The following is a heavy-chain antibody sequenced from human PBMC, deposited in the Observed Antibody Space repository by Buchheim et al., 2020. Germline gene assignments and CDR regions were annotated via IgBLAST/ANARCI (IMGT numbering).Heavy chain of an antibody. CDR3: AREVPFDY. CDR1: GFSFSSHS. CDR2: MTGSGSPI. Sequence: EVQLVESGGGLVQPGGSLRLSCAASGFSFSSHSMNWVRQAPGKGLEWMSNMTGSGSPIYYADSVKGRFTISRDNAKNSLYLQMNSLSPEDTAMYYYAREVPFDYWGQGT. V-gene: IGHV3-48*01. J-gene: IGHJ4*02.